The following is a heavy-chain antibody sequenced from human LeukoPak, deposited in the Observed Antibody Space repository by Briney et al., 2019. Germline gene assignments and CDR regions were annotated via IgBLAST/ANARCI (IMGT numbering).Heavy chain of an antibody. CDR1: GFTFSSYP. D-gene: IGHD6-13*01. CDR3: AKVSSSCPDCSFDS. Sequence: GGFLRLSCAASGFTFSSYPMSWVRQAPGKGLEWVSAISGSGGSTYYADSVKGRFTISRDNSKNTLYLQMNSLRAEDTAVYYCAKVSSSCPDCSFDSWGQGTLVTVSS. V-gene: IGHV3-23*01. J-gene: IGHJ4*02. CDR2: ISGSGGST.